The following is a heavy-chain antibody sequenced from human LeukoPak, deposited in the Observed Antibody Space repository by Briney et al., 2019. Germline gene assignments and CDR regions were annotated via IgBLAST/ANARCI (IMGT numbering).Heavy chain of an antibody. CDR1: GFTFDDYA. V-gene: IGHV3-9*01. J-gene: IGHJ4*02. D-gene: IGHD2-21*02. CDR2: ISWNSGSI. CDR3: AKDIVGGGDDY. Sequence: PGGSLRLSCAASGFTFDDYAMHWVRQAPGKGLEWVSGISWNSGSIGYADSVKGRFTISRDNAKNSIYLQMNSLRVEDTAVYYCAKDIVGGGDDYWGQGTLVTVSS.